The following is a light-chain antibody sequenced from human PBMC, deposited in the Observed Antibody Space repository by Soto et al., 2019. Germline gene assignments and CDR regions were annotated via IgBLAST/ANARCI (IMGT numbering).Light chain of an antibody. J-gene: IGKJ3*01. Sequence: DIQMTQSPAPLSASVGDRVIITCRASQSISSWLAWYQQKPGKAPKLLIYKASSLESGVPSRFSGSGSGTEFTLTISSLQPDDFATYYCQHYNSYPITFGPGTKVDIK. CDR3: QHYNSYPIT. V-gene: IGKV1-5*03. CDR1: QSISSW. CDR2: KAS.